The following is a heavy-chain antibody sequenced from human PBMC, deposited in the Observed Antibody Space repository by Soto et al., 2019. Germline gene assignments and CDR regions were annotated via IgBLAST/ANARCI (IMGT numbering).Heavy chain of an antibody. CDR2: IIPIFGTA. Sequence: SVKVSYKASGGTFSSYAISWVRQAPGQGLEWMGGIIPIFGTANYAQKFQGRVTITADESTSTAYMELSSLRSEDTAVYYCATTYCGGDCWYLPNAFDIWGQGTMVTVSS. J-gene: IGHJ3*02. CDR3: ATTYCGGDCWYLPNAFDI. D-gene: IGHD2-21*01. CDR1: GGTFSSYA. V-gene: IGHV1-69*13.